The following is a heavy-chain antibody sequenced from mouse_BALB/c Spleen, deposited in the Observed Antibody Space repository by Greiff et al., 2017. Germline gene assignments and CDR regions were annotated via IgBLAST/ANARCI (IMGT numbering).Heavy chain of an antibody. Sequence: DVMLVESGGDLVKPGGSLKLSCAASGFTFSSYGMSWVRQTPDKRLEWVATISSGGSYTYYPDSVKGRFTISRDNAKNTLYLQMSSLKSEDTAMYYCARQATVVATPFDYWGQGTTLTVSS. D-gene: IGHD1-1*01. J-gene: IGHJ2*01. CDR1: GFTFSSYG. CDR2: ISSGGSYT. V-gene: IGHV5-6*02. CDR3: ARQATVVATPFDY.